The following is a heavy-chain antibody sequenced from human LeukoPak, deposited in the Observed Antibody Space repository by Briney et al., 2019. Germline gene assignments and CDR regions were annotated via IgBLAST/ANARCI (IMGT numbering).Heavy chain of an antibody. Sequence: SEILSLTCSVSGGSIRWSRDYWGWIRQSPGEGLEWIGTICSDGRIYYNPSLQSRVTISLDTSKNHFSLKVNSVTAADTAVYYCTRDRQVEWFYSWGQGTLVTVSS. D-gene: IGHD5-24*01. CDR2: ICSDGRI. V-gene: IGHV4-39*07. J-gene: IGHJ5*01. CDR1: GGSIRWSRDY. CDR3: TRDRQVEWFYS.